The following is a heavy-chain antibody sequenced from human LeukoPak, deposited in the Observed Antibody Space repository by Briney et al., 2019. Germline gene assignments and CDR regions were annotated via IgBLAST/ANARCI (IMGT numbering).Heavy chain of an antibody. CDR3: ATAQNYDSSGNDAFDI. V-gene: IGHV4-59*01. D-gene: IGHD3-22*01. CDR1: GGSISSYY. Sequence: SETLSLTCTVSGGSISSYYRSWIRQPPGKGLEWVGYIYYSGSTNYNPSLKSRVTMSVDTSKTQFSLNLNSVTAADTAVYYCATAQNYDSSGNDAFDIWGQGTMVTVSS. CDR2: IYYSGST. J-gene: IGHJ3*02.